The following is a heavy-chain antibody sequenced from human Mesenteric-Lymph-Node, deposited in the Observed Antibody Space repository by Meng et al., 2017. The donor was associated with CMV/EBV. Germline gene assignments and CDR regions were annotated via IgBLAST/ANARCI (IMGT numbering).Heavy chain of an antibody. Sequence: GGSLRLSCTASGFTFSDYYMSWIRQTPGKGLEWVSYISSSGKTIYYADSVKGRFTISRDNAKNSLFLQMNSLRAEDTAVYYCARDRGSSLYYFDYWGQGTLVTVSS. CDR3: ARDRGSSLYYFDY. V-gene: IGHV3-11*04. J-gene: IGHJ4*02. D-gene: IGHD6-13*01. CDR1: GFTFSDYY. CDR2: ISSSGKTI.